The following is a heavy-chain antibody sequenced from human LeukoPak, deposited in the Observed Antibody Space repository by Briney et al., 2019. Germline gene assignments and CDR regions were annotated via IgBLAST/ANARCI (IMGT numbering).Heavy chain of an antibody. CDR2: IKQDGSEK. Sequence: GGSLRLSCAASGFTFSSYWMSWVRQAPGKGLEWVANIKQDGSEKYYVNSVKGRFTISRDSAQKSLYLQMNSLRAEDTAVYYCARDHRGYEAFDIWGQGTKVTVFS. D-gene: IGHD5-12*01. CDR3: ARDHRGYEAFDI. J-gene: IGHJ3*02. CDR1: GFTFSSYW. V-gene: IGHV3-7*01.